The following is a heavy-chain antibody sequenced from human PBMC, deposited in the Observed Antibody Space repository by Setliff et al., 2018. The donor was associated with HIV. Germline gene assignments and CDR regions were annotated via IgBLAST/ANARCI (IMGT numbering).Heavy chain of an antibody. D-gene: IGHD6-13*01. CDR1: GGSFSAYY. Sequence: SETLPLTCAVYGGSFSAYYWSWIRQTPGKGLEWIGEINHSGGTNYNPSLKSRVTMSVDTSKNQFSLRLRSVTAADTAVYYCARVSCSSWYSIPRYYYYSMDVWGNGTTVTVSS. CDR2: INHSGGT. J-gene: IGHJ6*03. CDR3: ARVSCSSWYSIPRYYYYSMDV. V-gene: IGHV4-34*01.